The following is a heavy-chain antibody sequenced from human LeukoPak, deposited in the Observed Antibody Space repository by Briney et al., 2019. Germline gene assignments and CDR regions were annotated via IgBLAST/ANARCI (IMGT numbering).Heavy chain of an antibody. CDR1: GGSISSYY. CDR2: IYYSGST. V-gene: IGHV4-59*01. CDR3: ARVRGVAAAGTVPYFDY. J-gene: IGHJ4*02. D-gene: IGHD6-13*01. Sequence: KPSETLSLTCTVSGGSISSYYWSWIRQPPGKGLEWIGYIYYSGSTNYNPSLKSRVTISVDTSKNQFSLKLSSVTAADTAVYYCARVRGVAAAGTVPYFDYWGQGTLVTVSS.